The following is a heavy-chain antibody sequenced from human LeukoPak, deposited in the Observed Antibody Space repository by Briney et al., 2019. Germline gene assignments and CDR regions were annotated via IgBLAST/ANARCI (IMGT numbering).Heavy chain of an antibody. Sequence: ASVKVSCTASGCTFISYGISWVRQAPGQGLEWMGWISGYNGNTNYAQKLQGRVTMTTDTSTSTAYMELRSLRSDDTAMYYCARDRMDTGTYFDYWGQGTLVTVSS. CDR1: GCTFISYG. D-gene: IGHD5-18*01. V-gene: IGHV1-18*01. CDR2: ISGYNGNT. J-gene: IGHJ4*02. CDR3: ARDRMDTGTYFDY.